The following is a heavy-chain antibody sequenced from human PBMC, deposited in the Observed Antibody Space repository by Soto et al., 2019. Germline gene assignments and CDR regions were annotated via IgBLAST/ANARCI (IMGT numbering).Heavy chain of an antibody. CDR1: GGTFSSYA. V-gene: IGHV1-69*01. J-gene: IGHJ6*02. D-gene: IGHD6-19*01. Sequence: SVKVSCNASGGTFSSYAVSWVRQAPGQGLEWMGGIIPIFGTANYAQKFQGRVTIAADESTSTAYMELSSLRSEDTAVYYCARFIAVAGYYYYYGMDVWGQRTTVTVSS. CDR2: IIPIFGTA. CDR3: ARFIAVAGYYYYYGMDV.